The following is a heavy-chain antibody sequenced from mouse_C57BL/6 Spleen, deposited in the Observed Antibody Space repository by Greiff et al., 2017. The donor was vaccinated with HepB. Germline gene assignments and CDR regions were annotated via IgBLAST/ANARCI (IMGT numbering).Heavy chain of an antibody. CDR2: IYPGSGST. Sequence: VQLQQPGAELVKPGASVKMSCKASGYTFTSYWITWVKQRPGQGLEWIGDIYPGSGSTNYNEKFKSKATLTVDTSSSTAYMQLSSLTSEDSAVYYCARSGVQGGYYVGAMDYWGQGTSVTVSS. CDR1: GYTFTSYW. D-gene: IGHD2-3*01. J-gene: IGHJ4*01. CDR3: ARSGVQGGYYVGAMDY. V-gene: IGHV1-55*01.